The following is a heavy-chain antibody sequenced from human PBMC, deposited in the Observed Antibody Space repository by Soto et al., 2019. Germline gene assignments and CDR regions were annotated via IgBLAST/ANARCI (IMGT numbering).Heavy chain of an antibody. CDR2: FHNSGSI. CDR3: ANLDMITFGGIIGPNDEFDI. CDR1: GGSISDSNDH. D-gene: IGHD3-16*01. J-gene: IGHJ3*02. V-gene: IGHV4-39*07. Sequence: SETLSLTCTVSGGSISDSNDHWGWIRQSPGQGLEWIGSFHNSGSINYNPPFKSRVNISLDTSKKQFSLKLSSVTAADTAVYYCANLDMITFGGIIGPNDEFDIWGQGTMVTVSS.